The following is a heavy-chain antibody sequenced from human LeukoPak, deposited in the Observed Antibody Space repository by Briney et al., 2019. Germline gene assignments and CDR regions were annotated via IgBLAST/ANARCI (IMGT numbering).Heavy chain of an antibody. CDR1: GGSISSYY. CDR2: IYYSGST. Sequence: PSETLSLTCTVSGGSISSYYWSWIRQPPGKGLEWIGYIYYSGSTYYNPSLKSRVTISVDTSKNQFSLKLSSVTAADTAVYYCARDYYDSSGYPDYGMDVWGQGTTVTVSS. J-gene: IGHJ6*02. D-gene: IGHD3-22*01. V-gene: IGHV4-30-4*08. CDR3: ARDYYDSSGYPDYGMDV.